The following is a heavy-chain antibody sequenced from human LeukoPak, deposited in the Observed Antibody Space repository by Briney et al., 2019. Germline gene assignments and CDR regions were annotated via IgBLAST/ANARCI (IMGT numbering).Heavy chain of an antibody. Sequence: SETLSLICTVSGGSISSGSYYWTWIRQPAGNGLEWIGRVFPSGSTNYNPSLKSRVTVSVDTSKNQFPLKLSSVTAADTAVYYCARVFFYNDANSIDLWGRGTLVTVSS. D-gene: IGHD1-1*01. J-gene: IGHJ2*01. CDR1: GGSISSGSYY. V-gene: IGHV4-61*02. CDR3: ARVFFYNDANSIDL. CDR2: VFPSGST.